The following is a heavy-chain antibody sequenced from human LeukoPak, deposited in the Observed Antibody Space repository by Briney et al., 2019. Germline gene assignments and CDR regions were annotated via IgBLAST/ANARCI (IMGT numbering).Heavy chain of an antibody. J-gene: IGHJ4*02. CDR1: GFTFSSYA. V-gene: IGHV3-23*01. Sequence: GGSLRLSCAASGFTFSSYAMSWVRQAPGKGLEWVSAISGSGGSTYYADSVKGRFTISRDNSKNTLYLQMNSLRAEDTAVYYCAECNTLRSSGYYPWWGQGTLVTVSS. CDR3: AECNTLRSSGYYPW. D-gene: IGHD3-22*01. CDR2: ISGSGGST.